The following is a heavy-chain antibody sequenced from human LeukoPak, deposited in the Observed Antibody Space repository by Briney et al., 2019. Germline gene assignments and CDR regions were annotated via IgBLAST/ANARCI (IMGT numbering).Heavy chain of an antibody. V-gene: IGHV4-4*02. CDR2: VHLDGTT. Sequence: PSETLSLTRGVSGGSVASTNWWTWVRQPPGKGLEWIGEVHLDGTTNYNPSLKSRLTMSVDLSENHISLTLTSLTAEDTAVYYCAREGGFYRPLDYSGQGTLVTVSS. CDR3: AREGGFYRPLDY. CDR1: GGSVASTNW. J-gene: IGHJ4*02. D-gene: IGHD3-3*01.